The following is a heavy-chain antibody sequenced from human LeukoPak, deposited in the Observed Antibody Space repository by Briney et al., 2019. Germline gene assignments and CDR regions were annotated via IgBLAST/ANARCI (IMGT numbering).Heavy chain of an antibody. V-gene: IGHV4-34*01. D-gene: IGHD3-16*02. CDR3: ARVRYVWGSYRPSYYFDY. J-gene: IGHJ4*02. Sequence: PSETLSLTCAVYGGSFSGYYWSWIRQPPGKGLEWIGEINHSGSTNYNPSLKSRVTISVDTSKNQFSLKLSSVTAADTAVYYCARVRYVWGSYRPSYYFDYWGQGTLVTVSS. CDR2: INHSGST. CDR1: GGSFSGYY.